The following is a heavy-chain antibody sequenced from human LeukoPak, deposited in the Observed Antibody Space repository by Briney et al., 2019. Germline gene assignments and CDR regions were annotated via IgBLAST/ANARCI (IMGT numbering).Heavy chain of an antibody. CDR3: AKDPQSRGYCSSTSCSD. CDR1: GFTFSSYG. CDR2: IRYDGSNK. D-gene: IGHD2-2*01. Sequence: GGSLRLSCAASGFTFSSYGMHWVRQAPGKGLEWVAFIRYDGSNKYYAGSVKGRFTISRDNSKNTLYLLMNSLRAEDTAVYYCAKDPQSRGYCSSTSCSDWGQGTLVTVSS. J-gene: IGHJ4*02. V-gene: IGHV3-30*02.